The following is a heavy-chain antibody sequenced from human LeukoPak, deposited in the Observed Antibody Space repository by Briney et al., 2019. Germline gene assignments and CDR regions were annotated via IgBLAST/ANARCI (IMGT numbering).Heavy chain of an antibody. J-gene: IGHJ4*02. CDR1: GFTFSSYS. CDR3: SRDRHCIGSTCYGL. D-gene: IGHD2-2*01. CDR2: TSSSSSYI. V-gene: IGHV3-21*01. Sequence: PGGSLRLSCAASGFTFSSYSMNWVRQAPGKGLEWVSSTSSSSSYIYYADSVKGRFTISRDNAKNSLYLQMNSLRAEDTAVYYCSRDRHCIGSTCYGLWGQGTRVTVSS.